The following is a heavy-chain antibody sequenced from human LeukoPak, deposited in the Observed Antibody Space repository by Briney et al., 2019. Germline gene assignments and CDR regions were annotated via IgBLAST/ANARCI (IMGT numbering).Heavy chain of an antibody. V-gene: IGHV1-69*05. CDR2: IIPIFGTA. CDR1: GGAFSSYA. J-gene: IGHJ6*02. CDR3: ARGGSSGWYPSNYYYYGMDV. Sequence: SVKVSCKASGGAFSSYAISWVRQAPGQGLEWMGGIIPIFGTANYAQKFQGRVTMTRDTSTSTVYMELSSLRSEDTAVYYCARGGSSGWYPSNYYYYGMDVWGQGTTVTVSS. D-gene: IGHD6-19*01.